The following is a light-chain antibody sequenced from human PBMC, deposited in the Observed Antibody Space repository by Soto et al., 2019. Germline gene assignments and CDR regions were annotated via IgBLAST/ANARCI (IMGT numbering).Light chain of an antibody. CDR2: AVS. Sequence: QSALTQPASVSGSPGQSITISCTGTSSDVGGYNYVSWYQQHPGKAPKLMIYAVSNRPSGVSNRFSASKSGNTASLTISGLQAEAEADYYCSSYTSSTTRVFGTGTKLTVL. CDR1: SSDVGGYNY. J-gene: IGLJ1*01. V-gene: IGLV2-14*01. CDR3: SSYTSSTTRV.